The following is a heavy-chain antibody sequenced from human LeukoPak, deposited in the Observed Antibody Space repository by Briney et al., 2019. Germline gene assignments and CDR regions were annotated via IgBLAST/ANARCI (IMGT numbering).Heavy chain of an antibody. V-gene: IGHV1-69*04. CDR3: ARGTRLVSGYYGMDV. D-gene: IGHD3-9*01. J-gene: IGHJ6*02. CDR2: IIPLLDIP. CDR1: GDTFSSLA. Sequence: ASVKVSCKASGDTFSSLAISWVRQAPGQGLEWMGRIIPLLDIPNYAQKFQGKVTITADKSTSTVYMELSSLKSEDTAVYFCARGTRLVSGYYGMDVWGQGTTVTVS.